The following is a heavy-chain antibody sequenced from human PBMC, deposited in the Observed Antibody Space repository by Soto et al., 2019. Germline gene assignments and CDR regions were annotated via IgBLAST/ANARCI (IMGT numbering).Heavy chain of an antibody. D-gene: IGHD6-19*01. CDR3: AKEPLARGSGWYADF. CDR1: GFTVISNY. Sequence: GGSLRLSCAASGFTVISNYMSWVRQAPGRGLEWVSVIYSGGTTYYADSVKGRFTISRDNSRNTLYLQMNSLRAEDTAVYYCAKEPLARGSGWYADFWGQGTPVTVSS. J-gene: IGHJ4*02. CDR2: IYSGGTT. V-gene: IGHV3-53*01.